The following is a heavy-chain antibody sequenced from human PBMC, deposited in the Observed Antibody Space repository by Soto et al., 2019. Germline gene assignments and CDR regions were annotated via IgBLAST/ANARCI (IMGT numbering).Heavy chain of an antibody. CDR2: IWYDGSNK. CDR3: ARAKIDYYGSGSSPHNCFAP. D-gene: IGHD3-10*01. J-gene: IGHJ5*02. Sequence: GGSLRLSCAASGFTFSSYGMHWVRQAPGKGLEWVAVIWYDGSNKYYADSVKGRFTISRDNSKNTLYLQMNSLRAEDTAVYYCARAKIDYYGSGSSPHNCFAPGGQGPLVTVSS. CDR1: GFTFSSYG. V-gene: IGHV3-33*01.